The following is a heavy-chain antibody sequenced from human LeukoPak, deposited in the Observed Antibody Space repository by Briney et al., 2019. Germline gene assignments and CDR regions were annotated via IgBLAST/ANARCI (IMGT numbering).Heavy chain of an antibody. CDR1: GGSISSYY. D-gene: IGHD2-2*01. J-gene: IGHJ6*02. V-gene: IGHV4-59*01. CDR3: ARVGGYCSSTSCPGYYGMDV. Sequence: SETLSLTCTVSGGSISSYYWSWIRQPPGKGLEWIGYIYYSGSTNYNPSLKSRVTISVDTPKNQFSLKLSSVTAADTAVYYCARVGGYCSSTSCPGYYGMDVWGQGTTVTVSS. CDR2: IYYSGST.